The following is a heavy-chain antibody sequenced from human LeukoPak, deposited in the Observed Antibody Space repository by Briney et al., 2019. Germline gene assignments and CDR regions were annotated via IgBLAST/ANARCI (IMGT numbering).Heavy chain of an antibody. CDR1: GYTFTGYY. J-gene: IGHJ4*02. CDR3: ARDTAMVDFDY. V-gene: IGHV1-2*02. Sequence: ASVKVSCKTSGYTFTGYYIHWVRQAPGQGLEWMGWIYPNSGGTNYARKFQGRVTMTRDTSISTAYMELSRLRSDDTAVYYCARDTAMVDFDYWGQGTLVTVSS. D-gene: IGHD5-18*01. CDR2: IYPNSGGT.